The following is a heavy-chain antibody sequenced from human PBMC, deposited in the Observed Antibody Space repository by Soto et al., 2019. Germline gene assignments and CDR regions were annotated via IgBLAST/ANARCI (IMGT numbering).Heavy chain of an antibody. Sequence: EVQLLESGGGLVQPGGSLRLSCVASGFSLRNYAMNWVRQAPGKGLEWVSSISGRGDTSYFADSVKGRFSISRDNSKDTVYLQMNSLRVDDTALYYWAKEKLRAFDIWGQGTMVTVSS. CDR1: GFSLRNYA. D-gene: IGHD2-21*01. J-gene: IGHJ3*02. CDR3: AKEKLRAFDI. V-gene: IGHV3-23*01. CDR2: ISGRGDTS.